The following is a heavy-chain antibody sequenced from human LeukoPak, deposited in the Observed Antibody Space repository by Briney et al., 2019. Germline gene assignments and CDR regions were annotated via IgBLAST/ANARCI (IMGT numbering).Heavy chain of an antibody. V-gene: IGHV3-7*01. CDR3: ARGPGFIIDF. CDR2: INRDGSEK. J-gene: IGHJ4*02. CDR1: RFTFSDHW. D-gene: IGHD3-10*01. Sequence: GGSLRLSCAASRFTFSDHWMHWVRQAPGKGLEWVATINRDGSEKWYLDSVRGRFTISRDNAKNSLHLQMNRLRVEDTAIYNCARGPGFIIDFWGLGTLVTVSS.